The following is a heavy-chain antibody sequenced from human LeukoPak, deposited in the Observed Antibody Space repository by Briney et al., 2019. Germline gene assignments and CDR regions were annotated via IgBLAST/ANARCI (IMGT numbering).Heavy chain of an antibody. Sequence: GASVKVSCKASGYTFTNYDINWVRQATGQGLEWMGWMNPNSGNTGYAQKFQGRVTMTRNTSISTAYMELSSLGSEDTAVYYCARGPYYGSGSYSSAFDIWGQGTMVTVSS. V-gene: IGHV1-8*01. CDR2: MNPNSGNT. D-gene: IGHD3-10*01. CDR1: GYTFTNYD. J-gene: IGHJ3*02. CDR3: ARGPYYGSGSYSSAFDI.